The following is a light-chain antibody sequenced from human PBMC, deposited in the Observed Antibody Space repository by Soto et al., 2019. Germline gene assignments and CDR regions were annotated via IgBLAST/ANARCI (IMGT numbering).Light chain of an antibody. CDR2: GAS. Sequence: DIVWTQSPGTLSLSPGERATLSCRASQSVSNNYLAWYQTKPGQAPRLLIYGASNRATGIPDRFSDIGSGTDFTITISRLEPEDFAVYDCQQYGSSGTFCQVTKVDIK. V-gene: IGKV3-20*01. J-gene: IGKJ1*01. CDR3: QQYGSSGT. CDR1: QSVSNNY.